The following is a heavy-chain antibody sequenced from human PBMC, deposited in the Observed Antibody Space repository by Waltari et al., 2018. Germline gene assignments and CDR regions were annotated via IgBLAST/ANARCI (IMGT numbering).Heavy chain of an antibody. D-gene: IGHD6-19*01. CDR1: GGTLSSYT. CDR2: IIPILGIA. CDR3: ARVGHSSGWSFLGY. Sequence: QVQLVQSGAEVKKPGSSVTVSCRASGGTLSSYTISWVRQPPGQGLEGMGRIIPILGIANYAQKFQGRVTITADKSTSTAYMELSSLRSEDTAVYYCARVGHSSGWSFLGYWGQGTLVTVSS. J-gene: IGHJ4*02. V-gene: IGHV1-69*02.